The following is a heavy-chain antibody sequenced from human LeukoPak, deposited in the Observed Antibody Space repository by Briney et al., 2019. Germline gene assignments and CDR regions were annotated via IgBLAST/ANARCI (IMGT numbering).Heavy chain of an antibody. Sequence: GESLKISCKGSGYSFTSYWIAWVRQMPGKGLEWMGIIYPADSDTRYSPSFQGQVTMSADKSINTAYLQWSSLKASDTAMYYCARLISGYDFDYWGQGTLVTVSS. CDR2: IYPADSDT. V-gene: IGHV5-51*01. CDR3: ARLISGYDFDY. D-gene: IGHD5-12*01. J-gene: IGHJ4*02. CDR1: GYSFTSYW.